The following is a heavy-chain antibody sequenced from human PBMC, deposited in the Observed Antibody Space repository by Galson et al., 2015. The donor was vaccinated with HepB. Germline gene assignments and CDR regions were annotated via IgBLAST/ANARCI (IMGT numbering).Heavy chain of an antibody. V-gene: IGHV3-23*01. CDR2: ISGSGGST. D-gene: IGHD6-19*01. CDR1: GFTFSSYA. CDR3: AKDTTPQWLVLLEDNDY. Sequence: SLRLSCAASGFTFSSYAMSWVRQAPGKGLEWVSAISGSGGSTYYADSVKGRFTISRDNSKNTLYLQMNSLRAEDTAVYYCAKDTTPQWLVLLEDNDYWGQGTLVTVSS. J-gene: IGHJ4*02.